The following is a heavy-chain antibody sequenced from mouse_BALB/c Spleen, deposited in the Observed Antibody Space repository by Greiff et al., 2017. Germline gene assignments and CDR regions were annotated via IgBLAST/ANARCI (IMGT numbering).Heavy chain of an antibody. V-gene: IGHV5-6*01. Sequence: EVKLVESGGDLVKPGGSLKLSCAASGFTFSSYGLSWVRQTPDKRLEWVATISSGGSYTYYPDSVKGRFTISRDNAKNTLYLQMSSLMSEDTAMYDCARRDYCGSSDWYFDVWGAGTTVTVSS. D-gene: IGHD1-1*01. J-gene: IGHJ1*01. CDR1: GFTFSSYG. CDR2: ISSGGSYT. CDR3: ARRDYCGSSDWYFDV.